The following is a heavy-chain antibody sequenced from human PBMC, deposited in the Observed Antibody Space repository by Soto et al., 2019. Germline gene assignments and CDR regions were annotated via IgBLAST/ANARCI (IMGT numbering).Heavy chain of an antibody. J-gene: IGHJ5*02. Sequence: QVQLQQWGAGLLKPSETLSLTCAVYGGSFSGYYWSWIRQPPGKGLEWIGEINHSGSTNYNPSLKSRVTISVKKVQNPFPLKLRPLDTVDRAVLYWARSITATGTIYWFRPWGQGTLVTVSS. CDR1: GGSFSGYY. V-gene: IGHV4-34*01. CDR2: INHSGST. CDR3: ARSITATGTIYWFRP. D-gene: IGHD6-13*01.